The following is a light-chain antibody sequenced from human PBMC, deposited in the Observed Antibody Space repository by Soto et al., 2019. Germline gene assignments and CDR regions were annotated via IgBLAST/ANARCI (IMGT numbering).Light chain of an antibody. CDR2: DTS. V-gene: IGKV3-15*01. CDR3: QHYVNWPLT. J-gene: IGKJ4*01. Sequence: ELVITQIPAALSRFGWEKATHACGASQSVSSNLAWYQQKPGQTPRLLISDTSIRATGVPARFSGSRSGAEFTLTISSLQSEDFAVYYCQHYVNWPLTFGGGTKVDI. CDR1: QSVSSN.